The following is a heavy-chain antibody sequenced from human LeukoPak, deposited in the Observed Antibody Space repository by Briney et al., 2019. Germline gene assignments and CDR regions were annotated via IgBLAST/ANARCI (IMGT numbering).Heavy chain of an antibody. Sequence: GGSLRLSCAASGFTFSSYGMRWVRQAPGKGLEWVAVIWYDGSNKYYADSVKGRFTISRDNSKNTLYLQMNSLRAEDTAVYYCARDRIFNRHQFGRENWFDPWGQGTLVTVSS. CDR1: GFTFSSYG. CDR3: ARDRIFNRHQFGRENWFDP. J-gene: IGHJ5*02. V-gene: IGHV3-33*01. CDR2: IWYDGSNK. D-gene: IGHD3-10*01.